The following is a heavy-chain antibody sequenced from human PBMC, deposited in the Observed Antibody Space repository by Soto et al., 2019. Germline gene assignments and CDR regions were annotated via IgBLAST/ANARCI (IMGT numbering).Heavy chain of an antibody. CDR1: GGTFSSYA. CDR3: ASPPTTGNSYYYGMDV. D-gene: IGHD4-17*01. J-gene: IGHJ6*02. V-gene: IGHV1-69*12. CDR2: IIPIFGTA. Sequence: QVQLVQSGAEVKKPGSSVKVSCKASGGTFSSYAISWVRQAPGQGLEWMGGIIPIFGTANHAQKFQGRVTITADESTSTAYMDLSSLRSEDTAVYYCASPPTTGNSYYYGMDVWGQGTTVTVSS.